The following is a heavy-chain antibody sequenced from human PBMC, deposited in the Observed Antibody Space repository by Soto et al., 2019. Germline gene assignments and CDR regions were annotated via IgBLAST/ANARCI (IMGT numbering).Heavy chain of an antibody. CDR1: GFTFSSYS. CDR3: ARDPRSSTWNRRDYSGMDV. Sequence: GGSLRLSCAASGFTFSSYSMNWVRQAPGKGLEWVSYISSSSTIYYADPVKGRFYISRDNSKNTVSLHMNSLRAEDTALYYCARDPRSSTWNRRDYSGMDVWGQGATVTVSS. J-gene: IGHJ6*02. CDR2: ISSSSTI. V-gene: IGHV3-48*01. D-gene: IGHD6-13*01.